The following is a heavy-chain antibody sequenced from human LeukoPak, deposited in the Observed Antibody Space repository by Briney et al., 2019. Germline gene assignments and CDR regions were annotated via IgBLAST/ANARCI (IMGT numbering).Heavy chain of an antibody. CDR3: ATGNYYDSRGYYTFGH. CDR2: INGDGSTT. D-gene: IGHD3-22*01. Sequence: GGSLRLSCAASGFTFSRYWMHWVRQAPGKGLVWVSRINGDGSTTSYADSVKGGFTISRDNAKDMLYLQMNSLRAEDTAVYYCATGNYYDSRGYYTFGHWGQGTLVTVSS. V-gene: IGHV3-74*01. J-gene: IGHJ1*01. CDR1: GFTFSRYW.